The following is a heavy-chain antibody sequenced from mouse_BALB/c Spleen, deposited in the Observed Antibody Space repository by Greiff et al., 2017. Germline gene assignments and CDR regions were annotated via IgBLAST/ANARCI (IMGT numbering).Heavy chain of an antibody. CDR2: ISYDGSN. J-gene: IGHJ4*01. CDR3: ARIYYGNYYAMDY. Sequence: EVHLVESGPGLVKPSQSLSLTCSVTGYSITSGYYWNWIRQFPGNKLEWMGYISYDGSNNYNPSLKNRISITRDTSKNQFFLKLNSVTTEDTATYYCARIYYGNYYAMDYWGQGTSVTVAS. CDR1: GYSITSGYY. D-gene: IGHD2-1*01. V-gene: IGHV3-6*02.